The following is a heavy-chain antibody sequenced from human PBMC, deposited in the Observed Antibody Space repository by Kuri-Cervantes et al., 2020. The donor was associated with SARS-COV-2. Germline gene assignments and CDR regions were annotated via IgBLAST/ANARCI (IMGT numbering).Heavy chain of an antibody. CDR3: GKEGGHDEIDY. CDR2: IGSYGVTT. Sequence: LSLTCAASGFTFISYDMSWVRQAPGKGLEWVAGIGSYGVTTYYADSVKGRFAVSRDNSKNTLSLQMNSLRAEDTAVYYCGKEGGHDEIDYWGQGTLVTVSS. D-gene: IGHD5-12*01. V-gene: IGHV3-23*01. CDR1: GFTFISYD. J-gene: IGHJ4*02.